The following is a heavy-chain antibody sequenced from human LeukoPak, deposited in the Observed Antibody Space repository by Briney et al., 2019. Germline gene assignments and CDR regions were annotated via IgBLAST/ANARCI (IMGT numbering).Heavy chain of an antibody. J-gene: IGHJ5*02. CDR2: IYPGDSDT. CDR1: GYSFTNYW. D-gene: IGHD3-10*01. CDR3: ARRSTMVGLNWFDP. Sequence: GESLKISCKGSGYSFTNYWIGWVRQMPRKGLEWMVIIYPGDSDTRYSPSVQGQVTISADKSICTAYLQWSSLKASDTATYYCARRSTMVGLNWFDPWGQGTLVTVSS. V-gene: IGHV5-51*01.